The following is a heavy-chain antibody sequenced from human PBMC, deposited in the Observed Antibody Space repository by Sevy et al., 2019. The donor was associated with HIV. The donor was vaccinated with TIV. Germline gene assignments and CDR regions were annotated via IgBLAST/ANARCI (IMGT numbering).Heavy chain of an antibody. J-gene: IGHJ6*02. D-gene: IGHD4-4*01. CDR2: ISSNSSTI. Sequence: GGSLRLSCAASGFTFSSYSMNWVRQAPGKGLEWVSYISSNSSTIYYADSVKGRFTISRDNANNSLYLQMNSLRDEDTAVYYCARVGSKAPPPYYYYYGMDVWGQGTTVTVSS. V-gene: IGHV3-48*02. CDR1: GFTFSSYS. CDR3: ARVGSKAPPPYYYYYGMDV.